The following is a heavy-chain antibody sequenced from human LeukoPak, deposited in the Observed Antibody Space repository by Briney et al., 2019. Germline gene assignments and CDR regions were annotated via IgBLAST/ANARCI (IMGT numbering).Heavy chain of an antibody. CDR3: AGNWNDGDYYYGMDV. Sequence: SETLSLTCTVSGGSISSYYWSWIRQPPGKGLEWIGYIYYSGSTNYNPSLKSRVTIPVDTSKNQFSLKLSSVTAADTAVYYCAGNWNDGDYYYGMDVWAKGPRSPSP. CDR2: IYYSGST. V-gene: IGHV4-59*01. CDR1: GGSISSYY. D-gene: IGHD1-1*01. J-gene: IGHJ6*02.